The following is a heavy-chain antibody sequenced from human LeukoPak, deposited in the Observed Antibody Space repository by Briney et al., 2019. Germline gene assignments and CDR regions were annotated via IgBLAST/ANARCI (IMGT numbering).Heavy chain of an antibody. CDR3: AKDERYCSSTSCKLSEFDY. Sequence: GGSLRLSCAASGFTFSSYAMSWVRQAPGKGLEWVSAISGSGGSTYYADSVKGRFTISRDNSKNKLYLQMNSLRAEDTAVYYCAKDERYCSSTSCKLSEFDYWGQGTLVTVSS. D-gene: IGHD2-2*01. CDR2: ISGSGGST. CDR1: GFTFSSYA. J-gene: IGHJ4*02. V-gene: IGHV3-23*01.